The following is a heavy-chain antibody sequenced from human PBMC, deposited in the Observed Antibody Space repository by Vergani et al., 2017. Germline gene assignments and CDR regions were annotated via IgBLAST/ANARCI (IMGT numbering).Heavy chain of an antibody. J-gene: IGHJ6*03. CDR2: IYDSGST. Sequence: QVQLQESGPGLVKPSETLSLTCSVSGDSMNTYYWTWIRQPPGKGLEWIGYIYDSGSTNYNPSLKSRVTISVDTSKNQFSLKLSSVTAADTAVYYCAGGITMVRGTPGGRQSSYYYYMDVWGKGTTVTVSS. V-gene: IGHV4-59*01. CDR3: AGGITMVRGTPGGRQSSYYYYMDV. CDR1: GDSMNTYY. D-gene: IGHD3-10*01.